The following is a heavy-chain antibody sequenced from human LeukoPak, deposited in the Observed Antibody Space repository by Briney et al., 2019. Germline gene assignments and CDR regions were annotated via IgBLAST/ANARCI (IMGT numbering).Heavy chain of an antibody. CDR1: GFTFSNYW. Sequence: GGSLRLSCAASGFTFSNYWMSWVRQAPGKGLEWVSYISSSGSTIYYADSVKGRFTISRDNAKNSLYLQMNSLRAEDTAVYYCARDHVDTAMVIHYYYMDVWGKGTTVTVSS. D-gene: IGHD5-18*01. CDR3: ARDHVDTAMVIHYYYMDV. J-gene: IGHJ6*03. CDR2: ISSSGSTI. V-gene: IGHV3-11*01.